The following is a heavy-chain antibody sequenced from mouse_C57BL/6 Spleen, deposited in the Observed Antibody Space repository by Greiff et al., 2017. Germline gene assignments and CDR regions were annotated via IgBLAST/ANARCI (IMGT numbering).Heavy chain of an antibody. D-gene: IGHD1-1*01. V-gene: IGHV14-4*01. CDR3: TTLRFSYGDYAMDY. CDR2: IDPENGDT. J-gene: IGHJ4*01. Sequence: VQLQQSGAELVRPGASVTLSCTASGFNIKDDYMHWVKQRPEQGLEWIGWIDPENGDTEYASKFQGKATITADTSSNTAYLQLSSLTSEDTAVYYCTTLRFSYGDYAMDYWGQGTSVTVSS. CDR1: GFNIKDDY.